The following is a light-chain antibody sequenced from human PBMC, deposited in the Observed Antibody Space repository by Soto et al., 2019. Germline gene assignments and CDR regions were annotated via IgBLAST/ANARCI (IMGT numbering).Light chain of an antibody. J-gene: IGKJ1*01. CDR1: QSISNW. V-gene: IGKV1-5*01. CDR2: HAS. CDR3: QQYNNWPRT. Sequence: DIHMTQSPSTLPASVLDIVAITFLASQSISNWLAWYQQKPGTAPKLLIYHASTLESGVPSRFSGSGSGTEFTLTISSLQSEDFAVYYCQQYNNWPRTFGQGTKVDIK.